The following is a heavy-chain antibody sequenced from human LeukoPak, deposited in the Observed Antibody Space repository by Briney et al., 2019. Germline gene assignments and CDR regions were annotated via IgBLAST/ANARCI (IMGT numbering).Heavy chain of an antibody. D-gene: IGHD6-19*01. CDR1: GCTFSSDG. Sequence: GWSLRLSCVASGCTFSSDGMHWVCQAPGKGLEWVAVIWYDGSDKYYADSVKGRFTISRDNSKNTLYLQMNSLRGDDTAVYYCVRLGSGWSMDYWGQGTLVTVSS. J-gene: IGHJ4*02. CDR2: IWYDGSDK. V-gene: IGHV3-33*01. CDR3: VRLGSGWSMDY.